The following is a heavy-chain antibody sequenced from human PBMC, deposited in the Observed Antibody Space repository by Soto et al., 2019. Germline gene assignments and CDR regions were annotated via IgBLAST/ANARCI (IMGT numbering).Heavy chain of an antibody. CDR3: AREPTDHYYDSSGPDAFDI. Sequence: SETLSLTCTVSGGSISSGGYYWSWIRQHPGKGLERIGYIYYSGSTYYNPSLKSRVTISVDTSKNQFSLKLSSVTAADTAVYYCAREPTDHYYDSSGPDAFDIWGQGTMVTVSS. CDR2: IYYSGST. V-gene: IGHV4-31*03. CDR1: GGSISSGGYY. J-gene: IGHJ3*02. D-gene: IGHD3-22*01.